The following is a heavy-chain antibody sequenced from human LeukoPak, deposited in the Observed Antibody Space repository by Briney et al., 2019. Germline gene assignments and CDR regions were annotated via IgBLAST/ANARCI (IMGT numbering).Heavy chain of an antibody. CDR2: IYYSGST. CDR3: ARGATVTTSYDY. CDR1: GGSISSGDYY. J-gene: IGHJ4*02. V-gene: IGHV4-30-4*08. Sequence: PSQTLSLTCTVSGGSISSGDYYWSWIRQPPGKGLEWIGYIYYSGSTYYNPSLKSRVTISVDTSKNKFSLKLSSVTAADTAVYYCARGATVTTSYDYWGQGTLVTVSS. D-gene: IGHD4-17*01.